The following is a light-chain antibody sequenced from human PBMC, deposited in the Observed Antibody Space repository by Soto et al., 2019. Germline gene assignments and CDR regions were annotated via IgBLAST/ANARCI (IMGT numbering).Light chain of an antibody. Sequence: DIPMTQSPSSLSASVGDRVTIICRASQSISTYLHSYQQKPGKAPNLLIYAASTLQSGVPSRFSGSGSGTDFTLTISSLQPEDFATYFCQHGYSTPLTFGGGTKVDIK. V-gene: IGKV1-39*01. CDR3: QHGYSTPLT. J-gene: IGKJ4*01. CDR2: AAS. CDR1: QSISTY.